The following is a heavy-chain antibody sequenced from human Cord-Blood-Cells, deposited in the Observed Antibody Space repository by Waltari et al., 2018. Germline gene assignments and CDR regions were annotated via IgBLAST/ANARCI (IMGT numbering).Heavy chain of an antibody. V-gene: IGHV3-30*18. CDR3: AKDLDY. CDR1: GFTFSSYG. Sequence: QVQLVESGGGVVQPGRSLRLSCAASGFTFSSYGMHWVRQAPGKGVGWVAVIWDDGSNKYYAESVNGRITISRDNSKNTLYLQINRLRAEDTAMYYCAKDLDYWGQGTLVTVSS. J-gene: IGHJ4*02. CDR2: IWDDGSNK.